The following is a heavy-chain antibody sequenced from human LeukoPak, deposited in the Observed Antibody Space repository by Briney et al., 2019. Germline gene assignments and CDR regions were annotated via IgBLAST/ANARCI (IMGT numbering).Heavy chain of an antibody. CDR2: INSDGSGA. CDR1: GFAFSYFW. J-gene: IGHJ4*02. D-gene: IGHD3-22*01. Sequence: PGGSLRLSCAASGFAFSYFWMHWVRQAPGKGLVWVSRINSDGSGAIYADSVQGRFTISRDNAKNTVFLQMNSLGAEDTAVYFRARAHFYDTSGLFRFPDYWGRGTLVTVSS. CDR3: ARAHFYDTSGLFRFPDY. V-gene: IGHV3-74*01.